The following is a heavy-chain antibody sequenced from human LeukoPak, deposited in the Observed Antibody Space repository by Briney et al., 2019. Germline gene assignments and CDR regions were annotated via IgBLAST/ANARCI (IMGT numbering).Heavy chain of an antibody. CDR3: ARGGRGTAAYYDILTGYYNSYYYYGMDV. V-gene: IGHV4-59*01. CDR2: IYYSGST. Sequence: SETLSVTCTVPGGSISIYYWSWIRQPPGEGLEWIGYIYYSGSTNYNPSLKSRVAISVDTSKNRLSLNLSSVTAAATAVYYCARGGRGTAAYYDILTGYYNSYYYYGMDVWGQGTTVTVSS. CDR1: GGSISIYY. D-gene: IGHD3-9*01. J-gene: IGHJ6*02.